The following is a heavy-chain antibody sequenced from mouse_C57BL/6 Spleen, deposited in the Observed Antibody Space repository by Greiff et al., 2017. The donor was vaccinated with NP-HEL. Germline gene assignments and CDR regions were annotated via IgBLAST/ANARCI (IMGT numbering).Heavy chain of an antibody. V-gene: IGHV1-26*01. CDR2: INPNNGGT. CDR1: GYTFTDYY. J-gene: IGHJ4*01. Sequence: EVQLQQSGPELVKPGASVKISCKASGYTFTDYYMNWVKQSHGKSLEWIGDINPNNGGTSYNQKFKGKATLTVDKSSSTAYMELRSLTSEDSAVYYCARDSDYGYDGYAMDYWGQGTSVTVSS. D-gene: IGHD2-2*01. CDR3: ARDSDYGYDGYAMDY.